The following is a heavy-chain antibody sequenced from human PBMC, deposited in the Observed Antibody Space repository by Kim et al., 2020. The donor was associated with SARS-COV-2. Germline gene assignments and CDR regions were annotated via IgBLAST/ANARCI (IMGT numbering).Heavy chain of an antibody. CDR2: IYYSGST. Sequence: SETLSLTCTVSGGSISSYYWSWIRQPPGKGLEWIGYIYYSGSTNYNPSLKSRVTISVDTSKNQFSLKLSSVTAADTAVYYCARGVASLYDFWSGYYYYGMNVWGQGTTVTVSS. D-gene: IGHD3-3*01. CDR3: ARGVASLYDFWSGYYYYGMNV. V-gene: IGHV4-59*08. CDR1: GGSISSYY. J-gene: IGHJ6*02.